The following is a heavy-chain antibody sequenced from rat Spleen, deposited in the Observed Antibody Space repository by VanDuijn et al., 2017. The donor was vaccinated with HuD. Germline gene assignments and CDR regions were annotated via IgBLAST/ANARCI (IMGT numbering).Heavy chain of an antibody. CDR1: GFTFNNYW. V-gene: IGHV5-31*01. CDR2: ITNASGRT. J-gene: IGHJ2*01. Sequence: EVQLVESGGGLVQPGGSLKLSCVASGFTFNNYWMTWIRQVPGKGLEWVASITNASGRTYYPDSVKGRFTVSRDTAQNTLYLQMSSLRSEDTATYYCARPHYSSYIFDCWGQGVMVTVSS. CDR3: ARPHYSSYIFDC. D-gene: IGHD1-2*01.